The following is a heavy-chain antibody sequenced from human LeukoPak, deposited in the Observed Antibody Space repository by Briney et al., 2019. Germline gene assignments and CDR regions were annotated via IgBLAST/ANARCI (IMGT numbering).Heavy chain of an antibody. J-gene: IGHJ4*02. CDR2: IIPIFGTA. Sequence: SVKVSCKASGGTFSIYAISWVRQAPGQGLEWMGGIIPIFGTANYAQKFQGRVTITADESTSTAYMELSSLRSEDTAVYYCAVHSGSYYAAFDYWGQGTLVTVSS. D-gene: IGHD1-26*01. CDR3: AVHSGSYYAAFDY. CDR1: GGTFSIYA. V-gene: IGHV1-69*13.